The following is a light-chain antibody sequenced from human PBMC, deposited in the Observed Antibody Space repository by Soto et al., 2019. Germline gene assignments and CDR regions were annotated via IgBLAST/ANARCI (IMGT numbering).Light chain of an antibody. V-gene: IGLV2-14*01. CDR2: EVN. CDR3: SSYTSSSTWV. Sequence: QSALTQPASVSGSPGQSITISCIETSSDVGGYNYVSWYQQHPGKAPKLMIYEVNNRPSGVSNRFSGSKSGNTASLTISGLQSEDEADDYCSSYTSSSTWVFGGGTKLTVL. J-gene: IGLJ3*02. CDR1: SSDVGGYNY.